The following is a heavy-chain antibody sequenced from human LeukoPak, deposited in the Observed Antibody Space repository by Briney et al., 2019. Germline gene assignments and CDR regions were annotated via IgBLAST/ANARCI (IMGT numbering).Heavy chain of an antibody. D-gene: IGHD3-22*01. CDR1: GGFISSYY. V-gene: IGHV4-4*07. J-gene: IGHJ4*02. CDR2: IYTSGST. CDR3: ARGGYYYDSSGYYSFDY. Sequence: SETLSLTCTVSGGFISSYYWSWIRQPAGKGLEWIGRIYTSGSTNYNPSLKSRVTMSVDTSKNQFSLKLSSVTAADTAVYYCARGGYYYDSSGYYSFDYWGQGTLVTASS.